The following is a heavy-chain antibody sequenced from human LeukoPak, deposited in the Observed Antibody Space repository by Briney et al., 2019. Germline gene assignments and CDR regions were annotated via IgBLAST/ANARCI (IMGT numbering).Heavy chain of an antibody. CDR3: ARGSGWFIFDY. V-gene: IGHV3-21*01. D-gene: IGHD6-19*01. CDR1: GFTFSYYS. CDR2: ISSSSSYI. J-gene: IGHJ4*02. Sequence: GGSLRLSCAASGFTFSYYSMNWVRQAPGKGLEWVSSISSSSSYIYYVDSVEGQFTISRDNAKNSLYLQMNSLRVEDTAVYYCARGSGWFIFDYWGQGALVTVSS.